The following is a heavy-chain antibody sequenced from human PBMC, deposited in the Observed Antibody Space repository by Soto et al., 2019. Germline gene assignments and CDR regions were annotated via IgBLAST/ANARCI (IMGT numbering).Heavy chain of an antibody. CDR1: GGSFSGYY. J-gene: IGHJ4*02. Sequence: QVQLQQWGAGLLKPSETLSLTCAVYGGSFSGYYWSWIRQPPGKGLEWIGEINHSGSTNYNPSLKRRVTLSVDTSKSQFSLKLSSVTAADTAVYYCARGGNSGYVWWGQGTLVTVSS. CDR2: INHSGST. CDR3: ARGGNSGYVW. D-gene: IGHD5-12*01. V-gene: IGHV4-34*01.